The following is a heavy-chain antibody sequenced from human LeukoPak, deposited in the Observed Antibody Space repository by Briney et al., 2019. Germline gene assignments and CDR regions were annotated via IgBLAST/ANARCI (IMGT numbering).Heavy chain of an antibody. CDR1: GASFSGSY. D-gene: IGHD3-10*01. V-gene: IGHV4-34*01. CDR2: INDNVIT. J-gene: IGHJ6*03. Sequence: PSETLSLTCAVYGASFSGSYWSWIRQSPGKGLEWIGEINDNVITNFNPSLKSRVTISVDTSKNQFSLKLSSVTAADTAVYYCARVYGSGSYYNGYYYYYMDVWGKGTTVTISS. CDR3: ARVYGSGSYYNGYYYYYMDV.